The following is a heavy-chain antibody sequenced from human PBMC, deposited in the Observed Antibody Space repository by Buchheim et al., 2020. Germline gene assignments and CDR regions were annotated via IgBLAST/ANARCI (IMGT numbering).Heavy chain of an antibody. J-gene: IGHJ5*02. Sequence: QLQLQESGPGLVKPSETLSLTCTVSGGSISSSSYYWGWIRQPPGKGLEWIGSIYYSGSTYYNPSLKSRVTISVDTSKNQFSLKLSSVTAADTAVYYCARAVPRWLQVRWFDPWGQGTL. CDR2: IYYSGST. CDR1: GGSISSSSYY. V-gene: IGHV4-39*01. CDR3: ARAVPRWLQVRWFDP. D-gene: IGHD5-24*01.